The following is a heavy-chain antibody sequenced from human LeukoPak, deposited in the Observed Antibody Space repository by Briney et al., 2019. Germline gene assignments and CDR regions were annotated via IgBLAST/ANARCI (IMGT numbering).Heavy chain of an antibody. J-gene: IGHJ4*02. Sequence: GRSLRLSCAASGFTFSIFAMHWVRQAPGKGLEWVAIITSDGSNKHCGDSVKGRFTISRDNSKNTVYLQVNSLRVEDTALYYCARESGASRGYSYGHWGQGTLVTVSS. CDR1: GFTFSIFA. V-gene: IGHV3-30*04. D-gene: IGHD5-18*01. CDR3: ARESGASRGYSYGH. CDR2: ITSDGSNK.